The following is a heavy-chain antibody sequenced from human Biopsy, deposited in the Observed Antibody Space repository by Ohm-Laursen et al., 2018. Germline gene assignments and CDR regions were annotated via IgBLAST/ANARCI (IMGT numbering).Heavy chain of an antibody. V-gene: IGHV3-23*01. D-gene: IGHD5-12*01. CDR1: GFTFSSNA. CDR2: ISGRTSGT. CDR3: AKCMTYSGGGIDY. J-gene: IGHJ4*02. Sequence: GYLRLSCAASGFTFSSNAMSWVRQAPGKGLEWVSGISGRTSGTYYADSVKGRFTISRDNSKNTLYLQMSSLRAEDTALYYCAKCMTYSGGGIDYWGQGTLVTVSS.